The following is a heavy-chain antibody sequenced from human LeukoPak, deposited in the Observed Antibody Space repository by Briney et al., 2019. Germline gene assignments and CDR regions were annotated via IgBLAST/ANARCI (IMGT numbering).Heavy chain of an antibody. V-gene: IGHV4-31*03. CDR3: ASRSGWNWGYFDY. D-gene: IGHD7-27*01. CDR1: GGSISSGGYY. CDR2: IYYSGST. J-gene: IGHJ4*02. Sequence: SETLSLICTVSGGSISSGGYYWSWIRQHPGKGLEWIGYIYYSGSTYYNPSLKSRVTISVDTSKNQFSLKLSSVTAADTAVYYCASRSGWNWGYFDYWGQGTLVTVSS.